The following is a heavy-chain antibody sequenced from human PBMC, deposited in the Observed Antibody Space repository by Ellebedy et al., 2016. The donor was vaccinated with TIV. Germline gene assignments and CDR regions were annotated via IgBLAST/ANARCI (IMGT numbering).Heavy chain of an antibody. V-gene: IGHV3-48*04. J-gene: IGHJ4*02. CDR1: GFTFSSYS. D-gene: IGHD3-10*01. Sequence: GGSLRLSYAASGFTFSSYSMNWVRQAPGEGLEWVSYIRSSSSTIYYADSVKGRFTISRDNAKNSLYLQMNSLRAEDTAVYYCARDSGSYSNDFDYWGQGTLVTVSS. CDR3: ARDSGSYSNDFDY. CDR2: IRSSSSTI.